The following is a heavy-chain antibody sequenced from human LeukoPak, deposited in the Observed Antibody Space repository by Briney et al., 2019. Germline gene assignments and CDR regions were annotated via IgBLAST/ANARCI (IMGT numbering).Heavy chain of an antibody. D-gene: IGHD2-2*01. Sequence: GESLKISCKGSGYSFTSYWIGWVRQMPGKGLEWMGIIYPGDSDTRYSPSFQGQVTISADKSISTAYLQWSSLKASDTAMYYCARMFQVVPAAIPPPYGYFDLWGRGTLVTVSS. J-gene: IGHJ2*01. CDR1: GYSFTSYW. CDR3: ARMFQVVPAAIPPPYGYFDL. CDR2: IYPGDSDT. V-gene: IGHV5-51*01.